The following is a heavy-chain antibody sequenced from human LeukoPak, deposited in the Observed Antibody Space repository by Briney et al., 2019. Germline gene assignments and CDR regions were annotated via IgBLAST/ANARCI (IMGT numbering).Heavy chain of an antibody. Sequence: SETLSLTCTVSGVSISSGGYYWSWIRQHPGKGLEWIGDIYYSGSTYYNPSLKSRVTISVDTSKNQFSLKLSSVTAADTGVYYCARIRLHYFDYWGQGTLVTVSS. CDR2: IYYSGST. V-gene: IGHV4-31*03. J-gene: IGHJ4*02. CDR3: ARIRLHYFDY. CDR1: GVSISSGGYY.